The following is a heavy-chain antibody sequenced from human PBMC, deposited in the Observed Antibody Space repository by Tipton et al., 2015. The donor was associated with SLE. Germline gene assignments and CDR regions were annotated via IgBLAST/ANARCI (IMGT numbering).Heavy chain of an antibody. CDR3: ARGRSTSLPMDV. Sequence: TLSLTCIVSDDSVSSAYYWAWIRQPPGKGLQWIACIYRTGTTYVNPSLKSRVSMSMDTSNNRFSLKLSSVTAADTAVYYCARGRSTSLPMDVWGKGTTVTVSS. CDR1: DDSVSSAYY. J-gene: IGHJ6*03. D-gene: IGHD2-2*01. V-gene: IGHV4-38-2*02. CDR2: IYRTGTT.